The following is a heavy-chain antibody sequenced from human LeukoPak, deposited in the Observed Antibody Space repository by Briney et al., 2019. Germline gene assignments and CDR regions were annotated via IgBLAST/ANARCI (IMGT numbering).Heavy chain of an antibody. D-gene: IGHD6-6*01. CDR3: ARGLSGYSSSLGY. V-gene: IGHV3-74*01. CDR2: INSDGSST. J-gene: IGHJ4*02. CDR1: GFTFSSYW. Sequence: GGSLRLSCAASGFTFSSYWMHWVRQAPGKVLVWVSRINSDGSSTNYADSVRGRFTISRDNAKNTLYLQMNSLRAEDTAVYYCARGLSGYSSSLGYWGQGTLVTVSS.